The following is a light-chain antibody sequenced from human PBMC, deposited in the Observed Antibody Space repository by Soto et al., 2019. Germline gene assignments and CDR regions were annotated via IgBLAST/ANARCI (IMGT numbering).Light chain of an antibody. Sequence: QSVLTQPASVSGSPGQSITISCTGTRSDVGGYNYVSWYQQHPGKAPKLMIYDVSNRPSGVSNRFSGSKSGNTASLTISGLQAEDEADSYCSSYTSSSTLGVVFGGGTKLTVL. CDR3: SSYTSSSTLGVV. J-gene: IGLJ2*01. V-gene: IGLV2-14*01. CDR2: DVS. CDR1: RSDVGGYNY.